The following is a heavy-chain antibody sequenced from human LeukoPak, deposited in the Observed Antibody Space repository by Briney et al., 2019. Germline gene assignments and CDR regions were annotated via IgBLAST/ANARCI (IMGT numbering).Heavy chain of an antibody. CDR1: GFTFSSYA. J-gene: IGHJ4*02. CDR3: AKGGYCSSTSCLGYFDY. V-gene: IGHV3-23*01. D-gene: IGHD2-2*03. CDR2: ILGSGGST. Sequence: GGSLRLSCAASGFTFSSYAMSWVRPAPGKGLEWVSAILGSGGSTYYADSVKGRFTICRDNSKNTLYVQKNSLRAEDTAVYYCAKGGYCSSTSCLGYFDYWGQGTLVTVSS.